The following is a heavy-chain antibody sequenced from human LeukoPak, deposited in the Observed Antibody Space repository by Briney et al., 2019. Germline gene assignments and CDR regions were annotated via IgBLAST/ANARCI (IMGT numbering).Heavy chain of an antibody. CDR2: IKQDGSEK. CDR3: ARGNRASGMDV. D-gene: IGHD1-1*01. J-gene: IGHJ6*02. CDR1: GFTFSSYW. Sequence: PGGSLRPSCAASGFTFSSYWMSWVRQAPGKGLEWVANIKQDGSEKYYVDSVKGRFTISRDKAKNSLYLQMNSLRAEDTAVYYCARGNRASGMDVWGQGTTVTVSS. V-gene: IGHV3-7*01.